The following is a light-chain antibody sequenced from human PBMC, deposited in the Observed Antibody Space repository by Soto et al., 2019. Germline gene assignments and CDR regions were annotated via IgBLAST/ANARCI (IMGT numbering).Light chain of an antibody. Sequence: TQSPSYLSQSVGDRVTFTCRISQSISSYLNWYQQKPGKAPKLLIYAASSLQSGVPSRFSGSGSGTDFTLTISSLQPEDFATYYCQQSYSTPSITFGQGTRLEIK. CDR1: QSISSY. CDR3: QQSYSTPSIT. CDR2: AAS. V-gene: IGKV1-39*01. J-gene: IGKJ5*01.